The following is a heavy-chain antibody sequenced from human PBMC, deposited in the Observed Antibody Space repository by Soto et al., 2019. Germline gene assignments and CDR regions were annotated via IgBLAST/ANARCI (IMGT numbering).Heavy chain of an antibody. CDR2: ISGSGGST. Sequence: PGGSLRLSCAASGFTFSSYAMSWVRQAPGKGLEWVSAISGSGGSTYYADSVKGRITISRDNSKNTLYLQMNSLRAEDTAVYYSAKGPPKEVGYYDYWGQGTLVTVSS. V-gene: IGHV3-23*01. CDR1: GFTFSSYA. CDR3: AKGPPKEVGYYDY. J-gene: IGHJ4*02. D-gene: IGHD2-2*01.